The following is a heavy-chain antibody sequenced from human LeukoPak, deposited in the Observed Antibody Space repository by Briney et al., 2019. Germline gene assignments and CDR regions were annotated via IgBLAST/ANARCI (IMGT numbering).Heavy chain of an antibody. CDR1: GFTFSTYA. D-gene: IGHD2-8*01. J-gene: IGHJ3*02. Sequence: GGSLRLPCAASGFTFSTYAMSWVRQAPGKGLDWVAFIRYDGSTKYYADSVKGRFTISRDNSKNTLYLQMNSLRTEDTAVYYCAKEGVGPDAFDIWGQGTMVTVSS. CDR3: AKEGVGPDAFDI. CDR2: IRYDGSTK. V-gene: IGHV3-30*02.